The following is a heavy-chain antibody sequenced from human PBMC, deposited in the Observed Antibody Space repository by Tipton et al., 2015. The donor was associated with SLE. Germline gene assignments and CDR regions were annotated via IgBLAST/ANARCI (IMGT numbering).Heavy chain of an antibody. CDR2: ISYSGNT. Sequence: TLSLTCTVSGGSISRSNYYWGWIRRPPGRGLEWIGTISYSGNTYYNPSLKSRVTISVDTSKNQFSLKLSSVTAADTAMYYCAKADGVVGGQVPYWYFDLWGRGTLVTVSS. V-gene: IGHV4-39*07. J-gene: IGHJ2*01. CDR1: GGSISRSNYY. D-gene: IGHD1-26*01. CDR3: AKADGVVGGQVPYWYFDL.